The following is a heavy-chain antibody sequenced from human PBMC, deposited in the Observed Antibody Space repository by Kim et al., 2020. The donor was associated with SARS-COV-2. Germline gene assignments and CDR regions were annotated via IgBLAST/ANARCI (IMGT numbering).Heavy chain of an antibody. Sequence: SETLSLNCIVSGGSISSSIYYWGWIRQPPGKGLEWIGSIYNDGRTYYNPSLNSRVTISVDTSKNQFSLKLSSVTAPDTAVYYCVRLGKCYTQDGIDVW. CDR2: IYNDGRT. CDR1: GGSISSSIYY. V-gene: IGHV4-39*01. J-gene: IGHJ6*01. D-gene: IGHD3-16*02. CDR3: VRLGKCYTQDGIDV.